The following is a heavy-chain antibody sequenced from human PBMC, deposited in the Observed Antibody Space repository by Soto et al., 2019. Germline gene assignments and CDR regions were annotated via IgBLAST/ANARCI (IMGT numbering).Heavy chain of an antibody. Sequence: TSETLSLTCAVSGGSISSGGYSWSWIRQPPGKGLEWIGYIYHSGSTYYNPSLKSRVTISVDRSKNQFSLKLSSVTAADTAVYYCARDYGDYLFDYWGQGTLVTVSS. CDR1: GGSISSGGYS. CDR3: ARDYGDYLFDY. D-gene: IGHD4-17*01. V-gene: IGHV4-30-2*01. CDR2: IYHSGST. J-gene: IGHJ4*02.